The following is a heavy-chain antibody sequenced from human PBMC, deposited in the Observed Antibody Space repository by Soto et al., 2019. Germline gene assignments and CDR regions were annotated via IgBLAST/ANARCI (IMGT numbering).Heavy chain of an antibody. CDR1: GFTFSSYS. CDR2: ISSSSSYI. Sequence: VGSLRLSCAASGFTFSSYSMNWVRQAPGKGLEWVSSISSSSSYIYYADSVKGRFTISRDNAKNSLYLQMNSLRAEDTAVYYCARVVWSTYYGMDVWGQGTTVTVSS. V-gene: IGHV3-21*01. D-gene: IGHD3-3*01. CDR3: ARVVWSTYYGMDV. J-gene: IGHJ6*02.